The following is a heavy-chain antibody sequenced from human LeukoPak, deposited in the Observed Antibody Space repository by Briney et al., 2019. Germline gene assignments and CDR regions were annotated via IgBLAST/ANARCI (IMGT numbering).Heavy chain of an antibody. Sequence: GGSLRLSCAASGFTFNNYGMHWVRQAPGKGLEWVAVIWYDGSNKYYADSVKGRFTISRDNSKNTLYLQMNSLRAEDTAVYYCAREQYGSDDALDIWGQGTMVTVSS. J-gene: IGHJ3*02. CDR3: AREQYGSDDALDI. V-gene: IGHV3-33*01. CDR2: IWYDGSNK. CDR1: GFTFNNYG. D-gene: IGHD3-10*01.